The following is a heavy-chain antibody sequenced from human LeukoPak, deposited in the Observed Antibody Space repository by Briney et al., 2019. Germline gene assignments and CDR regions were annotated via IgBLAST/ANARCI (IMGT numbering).Heavy chain of an antibody. V-gene: IGHV3-7*01. Sequence: GGSLRLSCAASGFTFSSYWRSWVRQAPGKGLEWVANIKQDGSEKYYVASVKGRFTISRDNAKNSLYLQMNSLRAEDTAVYYCARGGIQLWFGFDYWGQGTLVTVSS. CDR2: IKQDGSEK. CDR1: GFTFSSYW. CDR3: ARGGIQLWFGFDY. D-gene: IGHD5-18*01. J-gene: IGHJ4*02.